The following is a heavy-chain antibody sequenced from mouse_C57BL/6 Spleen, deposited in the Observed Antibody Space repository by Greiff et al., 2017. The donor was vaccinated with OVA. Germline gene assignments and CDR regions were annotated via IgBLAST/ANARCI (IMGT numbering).Heavy chain of an antibody. Sequence: EVKLVESGGGLVQPKGSLKLSCAASGFSFNTYAMNWVRQAPGKGLEWVARIRSKSNNYATYYADSVKDRFTISRDDSESMLYLKMNNLKTEDTAMYYCVRGGGSSYVGYFEVWGTGTTVTVSS. J-gene: IGHJ1*03. V-gene: IGHV10-1*01. CDR3: VRGGGSSYVGYFEV. D-gene: IGHD1-1*01. CDR2: IRSKSNNYAT. CDR1: GFSFNTYA.